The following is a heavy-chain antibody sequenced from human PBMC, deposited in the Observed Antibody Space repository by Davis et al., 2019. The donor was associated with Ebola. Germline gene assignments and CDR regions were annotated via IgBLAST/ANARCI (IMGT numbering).Heavy chain of an antibody. V-gene: IGHV1-18*04. CDR3: ARAPNYDVLTGTSSYYFDY. CDR2: ISGFNTNT. J-gene: IGHJ4*02. CDR1: GYTFTSYG. Sequence: SVKVSCKSSGYTFTSYGLVWVRQAPGLGLEWMGWISGFNTNTNFAQKFQGRVTVSKDTSTNTAYMDLGSLTSDDTAIYYCARAPNYDVLTGTSSYYFDYWGQGTLVTVSS. D-gene: IGHD3-9*01.